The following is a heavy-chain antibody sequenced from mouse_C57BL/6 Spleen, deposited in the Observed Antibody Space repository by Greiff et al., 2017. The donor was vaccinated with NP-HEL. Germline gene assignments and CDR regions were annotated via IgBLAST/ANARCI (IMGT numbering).Heavy chain of an antibody. CDR3: ARNYYGSSYSYYFDY. CDR2: INPNNGGT. CDR1: GYTFTDYY. Sequence: EVKLMESGPELVKPGASVKISCKASGYTFTDYYMNWVKQSHGKSLEWIGDINPNNGGTSYNQKFKGKATLTVDKSSSTAYMELRSLTSEDSAVYYCARNYYGSSYSYYFDYWGQGTTLTVSS. J-gene: IGHJ2*01. V-gene: IGHV1-26*01. D-gene: IGHD1-1*01.